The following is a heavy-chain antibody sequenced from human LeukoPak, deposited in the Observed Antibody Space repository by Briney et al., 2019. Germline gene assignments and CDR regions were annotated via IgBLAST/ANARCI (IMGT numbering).Heavy chain of an antibody. D-gene: IGHD2-2*01. CDR2: IYYSGST. V-gene: IGHV4-39*07. Sequence: PSETLSLTCTVSGGSISSSSYYWGWIRQPPGKGLEWIGSIYYSGSTYYNPSLKSRVTISVDTSKNQFSLKLSSVTAADTAVYYCAREPRPAPLALGQLLHVRTPYFDYWGQGTLVTVSS. CDR1: GGSISSSSYY. J-gene: IGHJ4*02. CDR3: AREPRPAPLALGQLLHVRTPYFDY.